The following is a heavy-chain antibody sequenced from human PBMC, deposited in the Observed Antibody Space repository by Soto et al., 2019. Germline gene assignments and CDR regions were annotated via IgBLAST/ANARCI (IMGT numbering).Heavy chain of an antibody. CDR3: ARGHHSMDV. Sequence: GGSLRLSCSASGFTFSDHYMTWIRQAPGKGLEWISYINPTGSYTHYADSVKGRFSISRDNAENSLYLQMNSLRPEDTALYYCARGHHSMDVWGQGATVTVSS. J-gene: IGHJ6*02. V-gene: IGHV3-11*06. CDR1: GFTFSDHY. CDR2: INPTGSYT.